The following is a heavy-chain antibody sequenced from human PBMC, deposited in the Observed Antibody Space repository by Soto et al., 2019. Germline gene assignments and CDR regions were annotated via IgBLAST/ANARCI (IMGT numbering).Heavy chain of an antibody. J-gene: IGHJ5*02. CDR2: ISWNSGNI. V-gene: IGHV3-9*01. D-gene: IGHD2-15*01. Sequence: EVQLVESGGGLVQPGRTLRLSCAASGCTFDDYAMHWIRQVQGKGMEWVSGISWNSGNIVYADSVKGRFSISRDNAKNSLYLQMNSLRAEDTALYYCVKDRYCSGGSCYSPFDPWGQGTLVTVSS. CDR1: GCTFDDYA. CDR3: VKDRYCSGGSCYSPFDP.